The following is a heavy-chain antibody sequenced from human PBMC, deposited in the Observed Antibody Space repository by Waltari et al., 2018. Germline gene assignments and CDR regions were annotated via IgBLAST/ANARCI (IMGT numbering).Heavy chain of an antibody. Sequence: EVQLVESGGGLVKPGGSLSLSRAASGFPFRRFSMNWVRQASGRGLEWVSSISSSSSYIYYADSVKGRFTISRDNAKNSLYLQMNSLRAEDTAVYYCARAKWELPHFDYWGQGTLVIVSS. CDR3: ARAKWELPHFDY. CDR2: ISSSSSYI. J-gene: IGHJ4*02. D-gene: IGHD1-26*01. V-gene: IGHV3-21*01. CDR1: GFPFRRFS.